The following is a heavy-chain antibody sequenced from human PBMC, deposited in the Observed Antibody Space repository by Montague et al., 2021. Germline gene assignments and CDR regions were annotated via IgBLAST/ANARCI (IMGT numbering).Heavy chain of an antibody. CDR2: TNHRGTT. CDR3: VAIKWESQTRNYFEQ. CDR1: VDSFTDYY. Sequence: SETLSITCDIYVDSFTDYYWGWIRQTPGKGLEWIGETNHRGTTKSNPSLKTRVSLSLDTSKSQLSLTLQSVTAADTAVYYCVAIKWESQTRNYFEQWGPGILVSVSS. V-gene: IGHV4-34*01. D-gene: IGHD1-26*01. J-gene: IGHJ4*02.